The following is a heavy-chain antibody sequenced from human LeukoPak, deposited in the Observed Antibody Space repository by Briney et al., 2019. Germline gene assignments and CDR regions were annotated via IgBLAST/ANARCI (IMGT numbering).Heavy chain of an antibody. CDR3: AKLPYGSGSYYNGYVDY. V-gene: IGHV3-30*02. D-gene: IGHD3-10*01. Sequence: PGGSLRLSCAASGFTFSSYGMHWVRQAPGKGLEWVAFIRYDGSNKYYADSVKGRFTISRDNSKNTLYLRMNSLRAEDTAVYYCAKLPYGSGSYYNGYVDYWGQGTLVTVSS. CDR1: GFTFSSYG. J-gene: IGHJ4*02. CDR2: IRYDGSNK.